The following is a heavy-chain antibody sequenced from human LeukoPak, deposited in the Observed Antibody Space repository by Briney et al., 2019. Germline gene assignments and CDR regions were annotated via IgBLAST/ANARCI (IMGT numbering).Heavy chain of an antibody. J-gene: IGHJ5*02. CDR1: GFTFSSYG. CDR3: AKLGIVVVEPATTWFDP. Sequence: GGSLRLSCAASGFTFSSYGMHWVRQAPGKGLEWVSAISGSGGSTYYADSVKGRFTISRDNSKNTLYLQMNSLRAEDTAVYYCAKLGIVVVEPATTWFDPWGQGTLVTVSS. V-gene: IGHV3-23*01. D-gene: IGHD2-15*01. CDR2: ISGSGGST.